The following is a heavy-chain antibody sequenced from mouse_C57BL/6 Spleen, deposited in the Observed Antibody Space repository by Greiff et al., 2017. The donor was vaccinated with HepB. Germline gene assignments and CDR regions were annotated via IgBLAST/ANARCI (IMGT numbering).Heavy chain of an antibody. D-gene: IGHD2-1*01. CDR1: GFTFSDYG. CDR2: ISSGSSTI. Sequence: DVMLVESGGGLVKPGGSLKLSCAASGFTFSDYGMHWVRQAPEKGLEWVAYISSGSSTIYYADTVKGRFTISRDNAKNTLFLQMTSLRSEDTAMYYCARTGGYYGNYEFAYWGQGTLVTVSA. V-gene: IGHV5-17*01. J-gene: IGHJ3*01. CDR3: ARTGGYYGNYEFAY.